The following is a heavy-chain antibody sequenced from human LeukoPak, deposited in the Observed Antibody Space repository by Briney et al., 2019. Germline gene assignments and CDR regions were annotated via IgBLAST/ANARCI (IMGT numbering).Heavy chain of an antibody. V-gene: IGHV4-59*01. CDR2: IYYSGST. J-gene: IGHJ5*02. CDR1: GGSMSSYY. CDR3: ARGGGYYYDSSTYQNWFDP. D-gene: IGHD3-22*01. Sequence: PSETLSLTCTVSGGSMSSYYWSWIRQPPGKGLEWIGYIYYSGSTNYKSSLKSRVTISVDTSKNQFSLKLSPVSAADTAVYFCARGGGYYYDSSTYQNWFDPWGQGTVVIVSS.